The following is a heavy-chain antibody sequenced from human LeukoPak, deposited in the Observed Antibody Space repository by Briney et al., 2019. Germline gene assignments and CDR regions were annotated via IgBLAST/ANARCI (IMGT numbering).Heavy chain of an antibody. V-gene: IGHV1-2*06. CDR2: INPNSGGT. Sequence: GASVKVSCKASGYTFTGYYMHWVRQAPGQGLEWMGRINPNSGGTNYAQKFQGRVTMTRDTSISTAYMELSRLRSDDTAVYYCARSLDCSSTSCYSYYYCYYGMDVWGQGTTVTVSS. J-gene: IGHJ6*02. CDR1: GYTFTGYY. CDR3: ARSLDCSSTSCYSYYYCYYGMDV. D-gene: IGHD2-2*02.